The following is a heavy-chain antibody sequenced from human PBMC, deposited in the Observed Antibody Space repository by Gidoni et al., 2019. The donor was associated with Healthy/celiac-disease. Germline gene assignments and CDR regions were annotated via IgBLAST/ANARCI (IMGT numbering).Heavy chain of an antibody. J-gene: IGHJ6*02. Sequence: EVQLVESGGGLVQPGGSLKLSCAASGFTFSGSAMHWVRQASGKGLEWVGRIRSKANSYATAYAASVKGRFTISRDDSKNTAYLQMNSLKTEDTAVYYCTRQNIVVVPAAMGYYYYGMDVWGQGTTVTVSS. D-gene: IGHD2-2*01. CDR2: IRSKANSYAT. CDR3: TRQNIVVVPAAMGYYYYGMDV. V-gene: IGHV3-73*02. CDR1: GFTFSGSA.